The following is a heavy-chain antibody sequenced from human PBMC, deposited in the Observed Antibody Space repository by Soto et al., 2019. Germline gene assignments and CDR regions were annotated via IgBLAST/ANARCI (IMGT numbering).Heavy chain of an antibody. CDR2: IYYSGST. D-gene: IGHD3-22*01. V-gene: IGHV4-31*03. CDR1: GGSISSGGYY. CDR3: ARSGYQNWFDP. J-gene: IGHJ5*02. Sequence: KASETLSLTCTVSGGSISSGGYYWSWIRRHPGKGLEWIGYIYYSGSTYYNPSLKSRVTISVDTSKNQFSLKLSSVTAADTAVYYCARSGYQNWFDPWGQGTLVTVSS.